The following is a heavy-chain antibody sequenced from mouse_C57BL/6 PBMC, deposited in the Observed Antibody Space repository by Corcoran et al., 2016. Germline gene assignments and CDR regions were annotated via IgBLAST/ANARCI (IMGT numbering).Heavy chain of an antibody. D-gene: IGHD4-1*01. Sequence: DVQLQESGPGLVKPSQSLSLTCSVTGYSITSGYYWNWIRQFPGNKLEWMGYISYDGSNHYNPSLKNRISITRDTSKNQFFLKLNSVTTEDTATYYCARWDVGAMDYWGQGTSVTVSS. J-gene: IGHJ4*01. V-gene: IGHV3-6*01. CDR3: ARWDVGAMDY. CDR1: GYSITSGYY. CDR2: ISYDGSN.